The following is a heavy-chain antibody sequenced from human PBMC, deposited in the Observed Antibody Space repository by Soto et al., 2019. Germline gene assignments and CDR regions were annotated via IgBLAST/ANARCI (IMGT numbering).Heavy chain of an antibody. D-gene: IGHD5-12*01. CDR1: GFTFSNFG. CDR2: ISYDGINT. J-gene: IGHJ4*01. CDR3: ATATIDGYGIFDN. Sequence: QVHLLESGGGVVQPGRSLRLSCAASGFTFSNFGIHWVRQAPGKGLEWVALISYDGINTFYTDSVKGRFTIARDNSKNTLYLQMNSLRVEDTAVYYCATATIDGYGIFDNWGHGTLLTVSS. V-gene: IGHV3-30*03.